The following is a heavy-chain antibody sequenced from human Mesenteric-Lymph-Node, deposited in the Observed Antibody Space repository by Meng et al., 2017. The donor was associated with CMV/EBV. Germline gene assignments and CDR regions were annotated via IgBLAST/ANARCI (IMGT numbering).Heavy chain of an antibody. V-gene: IGHV4-30-4*02. J-gene: IGHJ4*02. Sequence: SETLSLTCTVSGDSIRSDDHYWSWIRQPPGKGLDWVAYIHHTGSTYYSPTLKSRITISVDTSKNQFSLKLSSVAAADTAVYYCAREVVAGRGFDYWGQGTLVTVSS. CDR3: AREVVAGRGFDY. CDR2: IHHTGST. CDR1: GDSIRSDDHY. D-gene: IGHD2-15*01.